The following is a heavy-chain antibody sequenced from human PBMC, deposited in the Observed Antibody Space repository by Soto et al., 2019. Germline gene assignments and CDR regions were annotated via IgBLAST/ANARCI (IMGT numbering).Heavy chain of an antibody. D-gene: IGHD3-10*01. Sequence: EVQLLESGGGLVQPGGSLRLSCAASGFTFNNYAMTWVRQAPGKGLEWVSAISGGGDTTSYADSVKGRFTVSSDGSKNTLYLQMCRLRAEDTALYYCAKGRGGSGSLTPRVDFWGQGTLVTVSS. CDR1: GFTFNNYA. V-gene: IGHV3-23*01. CDR2: ISGGGDTT. J-gene: IGHJ4*02. CDR3: AKGRGGSGSLTPRVDF.